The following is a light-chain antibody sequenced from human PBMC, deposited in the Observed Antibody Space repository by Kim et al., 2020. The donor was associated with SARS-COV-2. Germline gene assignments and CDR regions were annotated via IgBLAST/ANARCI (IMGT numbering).Light chain of an antibody. CDR2: RDT. V-gene: IGLV3-9*01. Sequence: SVALGQTARITGGGRNIGSKTVHWYQQKQGQAPVIVIYRDTNRPSGIPERFSGSNSGNTATLTISRAQAGDEADYYCQVWDSSTVVFGGGTKLTVL. CDR1: NIGSKT. J-gene: IGLJ2*01. CDR3: QVWDSSTVV.